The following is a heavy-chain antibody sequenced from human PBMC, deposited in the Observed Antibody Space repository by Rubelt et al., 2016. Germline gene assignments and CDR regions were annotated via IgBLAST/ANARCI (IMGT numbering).Heavy chain of an antibody. CDR2: IYYSGST. CDR1: GGSISSSSFY. D-gene: IGHD3-16*01. Sequence: QLQLQESGPGLVKPSETLSLTCTVSGGSISSSSFYWGWIRQPPGKGLEWIGSIYYSGSTYYNPSLKSRVTISVDTSKNQFSLKLSSVTAADTAVYYCARGEYGEPLGYWGQGTLVTVSS. J-gene: IGHJ4*02. V-gene: IGHV4-39*07. CDR3: ARGEYGEPLGY.